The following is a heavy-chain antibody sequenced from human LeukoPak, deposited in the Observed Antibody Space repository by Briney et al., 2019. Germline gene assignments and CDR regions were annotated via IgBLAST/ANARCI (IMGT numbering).Heavy chain of an antibody. D-gene: IGHD4-23*01. CDR2: ISSSGSTI. V-gene: IGHV3-11*01. J-gene: IGHJ4*02. CDR1: GFTFSDYY. CDR3: AKDVELPRGAFDY. Sequence: PGGSLRLSCAASGFTFSDYYMSWIRQAPGKGLEWVSYISSSGSTIYYADSVKGRFTISRDNAKNSLYLQMNSLRAEDTAVYYCAKDVELPRGAFDYWGQGTLVTVSS.